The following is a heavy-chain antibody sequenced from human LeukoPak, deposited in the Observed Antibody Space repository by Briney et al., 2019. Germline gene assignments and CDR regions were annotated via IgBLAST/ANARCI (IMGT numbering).Heavy chain of an antibody. CDR2: VSVYNGKT. CDR1: GYTFTNYY. CDR3: ARVGIGDYVTLDY. V-gene: IGHV1-18*01. J-gene: IGHJ4*02. D-gene: IGHD4-17*01. Sequence: ASVKVSCKASGYTFTNYYINWVRQAPGQGLEWMAWVSVYNGKTNYAQKLQGRVTMTTDTSTSTACMELRSLRSDDTAVYYCARVGIGDYVTLDYWGQGTLVTVSS.